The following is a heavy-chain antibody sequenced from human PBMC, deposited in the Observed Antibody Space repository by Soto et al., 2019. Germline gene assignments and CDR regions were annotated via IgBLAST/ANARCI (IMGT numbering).Heavy chain of an antibody. CDR2: INPNSGGT. D-gene: IGHD6-13*01. CDR3: ARERWISAAAGPFDY. Sequence: GSSLNVYCKSSGYTMTGYYSHWGRQATRQGLEWMGWINPNSGGTNYAQKFQGRVTMTRDTSISTAYMELSRLRSDDTAVYYCARERWISAAAGPFDYWGQGTLVTVPS. J-gene: IGHJ4*02. CDR1: GYTMTGYY. V-gene: IGHV1-2*02.